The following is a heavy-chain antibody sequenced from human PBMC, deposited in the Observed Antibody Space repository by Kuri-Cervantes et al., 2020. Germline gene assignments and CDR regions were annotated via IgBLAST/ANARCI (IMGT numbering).Heavy chain of an antibody. CDR1: GGSISSGGYS. V-gene: IGHV4-30-2*03. D-gene: IGHD3-10*01. CDR3: ARLRFGELLSFDS. Sequence: SQTLSLTCAVSGGSISSGGYSWSWIRQPPGKGLEWIGNIYHSGSAYYNPSLKSRVTISVDTSKNQFSLKLSSVTAADTAVYYCARLRFGELLSFDSWGQGTLVTVSS. CDR2: IYHSGSA. J-gene: IGHJ4*02.